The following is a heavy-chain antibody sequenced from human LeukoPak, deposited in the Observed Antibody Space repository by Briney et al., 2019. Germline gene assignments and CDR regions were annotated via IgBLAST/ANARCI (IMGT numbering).Heavy chain of an antibody. V-gene: IGHV1-18*01. CDR3: ASTVTGEDWFDP. CDR1: GYTFTSYG. Sequence: GASVKVSCKASGYTFTSYGINWVRQAPGQGLEWMGWISAYNGNTNYAQKLQGRVTMTTDTSTSTAYMDMRSLRSDDTAVYYCASTVTGEDWFDPWRQGTLVTVSS. J-gene: IGHJ5*02. CDR2: ISAYNGNT. D-gene: IGHD4-17*01.